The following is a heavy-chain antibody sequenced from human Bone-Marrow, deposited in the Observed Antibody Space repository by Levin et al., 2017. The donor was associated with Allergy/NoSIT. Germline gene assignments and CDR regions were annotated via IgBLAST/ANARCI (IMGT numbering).Heavy chain of an antibody. CDR2: MNPNSGNT. J-gene: IGHJ3*02. CDR1: GYTFSSYD. CDR3: VRSPTLVRGVIQRGEAFDI. Sequence: GESLKISCEASGYTFSSYDMNWVRQATGQGLEWMGWMNPNSGNTIYAQNLQGRVTMTGDTSRNTAYSRPCMELSGLRSDDTAVYYCVRSPTLVRGVIQRGEAFDIWGQGTLITVSS. V-gene: IGHV1-8*01. D-gene: IGHD3-10*01.